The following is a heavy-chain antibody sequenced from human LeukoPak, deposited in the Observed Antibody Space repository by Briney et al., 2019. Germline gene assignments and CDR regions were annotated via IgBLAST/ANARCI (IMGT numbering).Heavy chain of an antibody. CDR2: FDPEDGET. Sequence: ASVKVSCKVSGYTRNELPIHWVRQAPGKGLEWMGGFDPEDGETIYAQKFQGRVTMTEDTSTDTAYMEMSSLRFEDTAVYYCAKMGFYDSCGYPQYFFDYWGQGTLVTVSS. CDR3: AKMGFYDSCGYPQYFFDY. CDR1: GYTRNELP. V-gene: IGHV1-24*01. J-gene: IGHJ4*02. D-gene: IGHD3-22*01.